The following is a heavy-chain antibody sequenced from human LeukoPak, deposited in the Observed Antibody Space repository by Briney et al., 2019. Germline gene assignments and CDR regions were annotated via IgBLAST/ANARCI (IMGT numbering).Heavy chain of an antibody. CDR1: GGSISSSTYY. J-gene: IGHJ4*02. CDR3: ARVTPAGAWLGYFDY. D-gene: IGHD6-19*01. V-gene: IGHV4-39*07. Sequence: SETLSLTCTVSGGSISSSTYYWGWIRQSPGKGLEWIGSVHYSGGSYYSPSLKSRVTISLNTSKDQFSLKLSSVTAADTAVYYCARVTPAGAWLGYFDYWGQGTLVTVSS. CDR2: VHYSGGS.